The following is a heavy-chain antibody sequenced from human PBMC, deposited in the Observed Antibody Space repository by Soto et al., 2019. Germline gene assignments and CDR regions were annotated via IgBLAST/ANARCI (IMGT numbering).Heavy chain of an antibody. Sequence: SETLSLTCSFSGDSVTSHYLTWIRQSPEKGLEWIGEINHSGSTNYNPSLKSRVTISVDTSKNQFSLKLSSVTAADTAVYYCARGRVVVVAAYYYYYYYMDVWGKGTTVTVSS. CDR3: ARGRVVVVAAYYYYYYYMDV. V-gene: IGHV4-34*01. J-gene: IGHJ6*03. CDR2: INHSGST. CDR1: GDSVTSHY. D-gene: IGHD2-15*01.